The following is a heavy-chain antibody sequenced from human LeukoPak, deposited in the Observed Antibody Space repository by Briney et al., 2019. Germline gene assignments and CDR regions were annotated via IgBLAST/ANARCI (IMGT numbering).Heavy chain of an antibody. J-gene: IGHJ4*02. V-gene: IGHV3-23*01. CDR1: GFIFSNYA. CDR3: VKGPRPDITVAHTVEN. CDR2: ISSRGNNT. Sequence: GGSLRLSCAASGFIFSNYAMSWVRQVPGRGLEWVSTISSRGNNTYVADSVKGRFTISRDNSKNSLYLQMNTVRAEDTAVYYCVKGPRPDITVAHTVENWGQGTLVTVSS. D-gene: IGHD6-19*01.